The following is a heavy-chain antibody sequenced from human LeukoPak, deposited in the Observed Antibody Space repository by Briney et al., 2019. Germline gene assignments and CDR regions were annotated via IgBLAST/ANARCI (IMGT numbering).Heavy chain of an antibody. CDR2: ISGSGGST. J-gene: IGHJ4*02. V-gene: IGHV3-23*01. Sequence: PSETLSLTCSVSGGSISRSDHYWSWIRQAPGKGLEWVSAISGSGGSTYYADSVKGRFTISRDNSKNTLYLQMNSLRAEDTAVYYCAKHRGDYSGWYGDYWGQGTLVTVSS. CDR3: AKHRGDYSGWYGDY. D-gene: IGHD6-19*01. CDR1: GGSISRSDHY.